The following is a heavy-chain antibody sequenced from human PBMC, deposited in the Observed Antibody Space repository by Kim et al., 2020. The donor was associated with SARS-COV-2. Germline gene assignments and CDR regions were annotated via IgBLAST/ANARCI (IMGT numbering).Heavy chain of an antibody. D-gene: IGHD3-3*01. V-gene: IGHV3-48*02. Sequence: GGSLRLSCAASGFTFSRYSMNWVRQAPGKGLEWISYISGSSGSIYYADSVKGRFTISRDNAKNSLYLQMNSLRDEDTAVYYCARDVSGYYEFWTGYPRSGLAYWGQGSLVTVSS. CDR2: ISGSSGSI. CDR3: ARDVSGYYEFWTGYPRSGLAY. J-gene: IGHJ4*02. CDR1: GFTFSRYS.